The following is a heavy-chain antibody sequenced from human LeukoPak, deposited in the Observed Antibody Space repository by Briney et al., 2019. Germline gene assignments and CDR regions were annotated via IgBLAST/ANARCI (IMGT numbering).Heavy chain of an antibody. D-gene: IGHD1-26*01. V-gene: IGHV3-23*01. J-gene: IGHJ4*02. Sequence: GGSLRLSCAASGFTFSSYAMNWVRQAPGKGLEWVSSISGSGDSTYYVDSVKGRFTISRDISKNTLYLQMNSLRAEDTALYYCAKERGYSGRSLDYWGQGTLLTVSS. CDR3: AKERGYSGRSLDY. CDR1: GFTFSSYA. CDR2: ISGSGDST.